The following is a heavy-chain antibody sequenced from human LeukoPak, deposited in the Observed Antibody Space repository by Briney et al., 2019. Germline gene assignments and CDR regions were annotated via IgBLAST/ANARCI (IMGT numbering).Heavy chain of an antibody. CDR1: GYTFTSYY. CDR3: ARPPGRDGYNRYEH. CDR2: INPSGGST. Sequence: GASVKVSCKASGYTFTSYYMHWVRQAPGQGLEWMGIINPSGGSTSYAQKFQGRVTMTGDTSISTAYMELNRLKSDDTAVYYCARPPGRDGYNRYEHWGQGSLVTVSS. V-gene: IGHV1-46*01. J-gene: IGHJ4*02. D-gene: IGHD5-24*01.